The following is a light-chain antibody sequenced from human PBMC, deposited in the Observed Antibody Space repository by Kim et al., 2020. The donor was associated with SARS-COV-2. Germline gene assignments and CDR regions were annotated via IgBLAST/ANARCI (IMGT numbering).Light chain of an antibody. V-gene: IGLV3-25*03. CDR3: QSPNSSATWV. Sequence: SYELTQPPSVSVSPGQTARITCSGVALPNQYVYWYQQRPGRAPVLIIYKDTERPSAVPERISGSSSGTTATLTISGVQAEDESDYYCQSPNSSATWVFGGGTKLTVL. J-gene: IGLJ3*02. CDR2: KDT. CDR1: ALPNQY.